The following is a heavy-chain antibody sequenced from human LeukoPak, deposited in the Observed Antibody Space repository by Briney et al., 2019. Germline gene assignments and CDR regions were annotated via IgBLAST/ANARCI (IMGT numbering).Heavy chain of an antibody. D-gene: IGHD2-8*01. CDR1: GLTFSYYW. J-gene: IGHJ6*02. CDR2: IKKDGSEK. V-gene: IGHV3-7*05. Sequence: PGRSLRLSGAASGLTFSYYWMTWVRQAPGKGLEWVANIKKDGSEKYYVDSVKGRFTISRDNAKNSLYLQMNSLRAEDTAVYYCARGMGLDVWGQGTTVTVSS. CDR3: ARGMGLDV.